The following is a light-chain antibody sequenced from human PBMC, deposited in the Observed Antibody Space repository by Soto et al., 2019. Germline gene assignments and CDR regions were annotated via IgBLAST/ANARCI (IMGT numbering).Light chain of an antibody. CDR2: AAS. J-gene: IGKJ3*01. V-gene: IGKV1-39*01. Sequence: DIQMTQYPSSLSASVGDRVTITCRSSQSISSYLNWYQPKPGKAPKLLIHAASSLQSGVPSRFSGSGSGTDCTLTISSLQPEDRATYYCQQSYSTPFTFGPGTKVDV. CDR3: QQSYSTPFT. CDR1: QSISSY.